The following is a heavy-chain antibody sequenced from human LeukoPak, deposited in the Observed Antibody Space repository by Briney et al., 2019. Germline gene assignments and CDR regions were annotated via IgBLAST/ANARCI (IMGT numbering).Heavy chain of an antibody. D-gene: IGHD3-3*01. Sequence: SQTLSLTCTVSGGSISSGDYYWSWIRQPPGKGLEWIGYIYYSGSTYYNPSLKSRVTISVDTSKNQFSLKLSSVTAADTAVYYCARQKVPARGITIFGVVIPHLDYWGQGTLVTVSS. CDR2: IYYSGST. CDR3: ARQKVPARGITIFGVVIPHLDY. CDR1: GGSISSGDYY. J-gene: IGHJ4*02. V-gene: IGHV4-30-4*01.